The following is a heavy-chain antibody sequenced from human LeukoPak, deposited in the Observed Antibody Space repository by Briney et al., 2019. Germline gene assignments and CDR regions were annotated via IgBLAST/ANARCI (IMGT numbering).Heavy chain of an antibody. J-gene: IGHJ3*02. D-gene: IGHD1-26*01. CDR1: GFTFSSYS. Sequence: PGGSLRLSCAASGFTFSSYSMNWVRQAPGKGLEWVSYISSGSSTIYYADSVKGRFTISRDNAKNSLYLQMNSLRAEDTAVYYCARETSGSVTYAFDIWGQGTMVTVSS. V-gene: IGHV3-48*04. CDR2: ISSGSSTI. CDR3: ARETSGSVTYAFDI.